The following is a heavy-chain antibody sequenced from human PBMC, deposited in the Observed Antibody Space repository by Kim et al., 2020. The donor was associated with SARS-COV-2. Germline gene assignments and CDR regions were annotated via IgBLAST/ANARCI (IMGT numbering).Heavy chain of an antibody. D-gene: IGHD5-12*01. J-gene: IGHJ4*02. V-gene: IGHV6-1*01. CDR3: AREYLGYASLWYFDY. Sequence: VSVKSRITINPDTSKNQFSLQLNSVTPEDTAVYYCAREYLGYASLWYFDYWGQGTLVTVSS.